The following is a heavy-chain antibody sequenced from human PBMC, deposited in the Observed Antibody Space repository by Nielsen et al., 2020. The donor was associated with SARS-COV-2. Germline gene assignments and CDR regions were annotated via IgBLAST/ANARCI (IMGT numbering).Heavy chain of an antibody. J-gene: IGHJ3*02. CDR2: MNHTSGNT. V-gene: IGHV1-8*01. CDR1: SYTFTSYD. D-gene: IGHD2-15*01. CDR3: ARVKRVSLVVGLIARNDVFDI. Sequence: ASVQVSYRASSYTFTSYDVNWVRQATAQGLGWMGWMNHTSGNTGHAQKFQGSVSMTRNTSISTAYMELSSLRSEDTAMYYCARVKRVSLVVGLIARNDVFDIWGQGTMVTVSS.